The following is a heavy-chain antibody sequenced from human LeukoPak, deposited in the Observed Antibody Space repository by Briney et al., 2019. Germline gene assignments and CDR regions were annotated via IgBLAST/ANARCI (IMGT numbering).Heavy chain of an antibody. Sequence: SQTLSLTCTVSGGSISSGGYYWSWIRQPRGKGLEWIGYIYHSGSTYYNPSLKSRVTISVDRSKNQFSLKLSSVTAADTAVYYCASHGPPYSSSWFYWGQGTLVTVSS. CDR2: IYHSGST. CDR1: GGSISSGGYY. V-gene: IGHV4-30-2*01. J-gene: IGHJ4*02. D-gene: IGHD6-13*01. CDR3: ASHGPPYSSSWFY.